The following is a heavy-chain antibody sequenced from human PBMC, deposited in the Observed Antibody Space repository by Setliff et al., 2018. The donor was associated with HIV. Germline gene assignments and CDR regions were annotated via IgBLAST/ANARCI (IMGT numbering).Heavy chain of an antibody. CDR1: GGTFSSYA. V-gene: IGHV1-69*06. CDR2: IIPIFGTA. CDR3: ARVLKGYSSSYEAFDI. Sequence: GASVKVSCKASGGTFSSYAISWVRQAPGQGLEWMGGIIPIFGTAKYPQKFHGRVTITADKSTSTVFMELSSLRSEDTAMYYCARVLKGYSSSYEAFDIWGQGTKVTVSS. D-gene: IGHD6-13*01. J-gene: IGHJ3*02.